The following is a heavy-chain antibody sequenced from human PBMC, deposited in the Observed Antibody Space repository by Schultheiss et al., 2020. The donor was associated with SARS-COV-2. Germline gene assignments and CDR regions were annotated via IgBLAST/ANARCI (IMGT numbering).Heavy chain of an antibody. J-gene: IGHJ5*02. CDR2: IYYSGST. CDR1: GGSISSGGYY. Sequence: SQTLSLTCTVSGGSISSGGYYWSWIRQHPGKGLEWIGYIYYSGSTYYNPSLKSRVTISVDTSKNQFSLKLSSVTAADTAVYYCAGSIAAAGIDWFDPWGQGTLVTVSS. D-gene: IGHD6-13*01. V-gene: IGHV4-31*03. CDR3: AGSIAAAGIDWFDP.